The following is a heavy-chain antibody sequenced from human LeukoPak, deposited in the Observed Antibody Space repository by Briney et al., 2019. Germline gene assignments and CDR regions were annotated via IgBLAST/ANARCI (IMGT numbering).Heavy chain of an antibody. J-gene: IGHJ4*02. V-gene: IGHV4-38-2*01. CDR3: ARVDYYDYSGSFSLDF. CDR2: IYRSGST. CDR1: GSSISSGDY. D-gene: IGHD3-22*01. Sequence: SETLSLTCAVSGSSISSGDYWAWIRQPPGEALEWVGSIYRSGSTYYNPSLESRVTTSLDMSKNHFSLSLSSVTAADTAVYYCARVDYYDYSGSFSLDFWGQGTLVTVSS.